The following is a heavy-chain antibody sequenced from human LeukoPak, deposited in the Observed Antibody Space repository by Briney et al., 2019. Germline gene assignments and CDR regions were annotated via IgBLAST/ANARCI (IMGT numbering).Heavy chain of an antibody. CDR1: GFSFRTYA. D-gene: IGHD3-3*01. CDR2: IRTKAYGGTT. V-gene: IGHV3-49*04. Sequence: GRSLRLSCAASGFSFRTYAMHWVRQAPGKGLEWVGFIRTKAYGGTTEYAASVKGRFTISRDDSESIAYLQMNSLRTEDTAVHYCTRGSDTVFGVARDGFDSWGQGTLVTVSS. CDR3: TRGSDTVFGVARDGFDS. J-gene: IGHJ4*02.